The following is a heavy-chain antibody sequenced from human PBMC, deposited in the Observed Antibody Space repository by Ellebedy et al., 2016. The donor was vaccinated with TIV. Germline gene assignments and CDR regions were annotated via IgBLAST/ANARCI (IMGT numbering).Heavy chain of an antibody. Sequence: MPSETLSLTCTVSGGSISSSSYYWGWIRQPPGKGLEWIGSIYYSGSTYYNPSLKSRVTISVDTSKNQFSLKLSSVTAADTAVYYCARVATTGSNWAADYWGQGTLVTVSS. CDR1: GGSISSSSYY. CDR2: IYYSGST. J-gene: IGHJ4*02. V-gene: IGHV4-39*07. CDR3: ARVATTGSNWAADY. D-gene: IGHD5-12*01.